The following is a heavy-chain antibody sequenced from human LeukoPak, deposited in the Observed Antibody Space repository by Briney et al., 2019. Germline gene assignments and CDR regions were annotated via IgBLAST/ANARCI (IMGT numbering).Heavy chain of an antibody. Sequence: GESLKISCEGSGYSFTSYWIGWVRQMPGKGLEWMGIIYPGDSDTRYSPSFQGQVTISADKSISTAYLQWSSLKASDTAMYYCARLRRGGLYDSSGYALDYWGQGTLVTVSS. J-gene: IGHJ4*02. CDR1: GYSFTSYW. CDR2: IYPGDSDT. D-gene: IGHD3-22*01. CDR3: ARLRRGGLYDSSGYALDY. V-gene: IGHV5-51*01.